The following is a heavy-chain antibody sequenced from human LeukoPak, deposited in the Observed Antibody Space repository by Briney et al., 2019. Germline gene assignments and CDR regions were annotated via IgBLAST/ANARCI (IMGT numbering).Heavy chain of an antibody. CDR3: AKVGKGQLVQPFDV. CDR1: GFMFDNFG. D-gene: IGHD3-10*01. V-gene: IGHV3-30*18. J-gene: IGHJ3*01. Sequence: GGSLRLSCAASGFMFDNFGMHWVRQAPGKGLEWLSVISHDGTNKYFGDFVKGRFTTSRDNSKNTVYLQMNALRPEDTATYYCAKVGKGQLVQPFDVWGQGTMVTVSP. CDR2: ISHDGTNK.